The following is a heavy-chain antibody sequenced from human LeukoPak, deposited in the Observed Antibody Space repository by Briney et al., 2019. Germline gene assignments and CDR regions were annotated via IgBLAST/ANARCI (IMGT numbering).Heavy chain of an antibody. V-gene: IGHV3-7*01. CDR2: IKQDGSET. Sequence: GGSLRLSCAASGFTFSSYWMSWVRQAPGKGLEWVASIKQDGSETYYVDSVKGRFTISRDNAKKSLYLQMNSLRAEDTAVYYCAREGSFYGSGTYYNTHFFDYWGQGTLVTVSS. D-gene: IGHD3-10*01. CDR1: GFTFSSYW. CDR3: AREGSFYGSGTYYNTHFFDY. J-gene: IGHJ4*02.